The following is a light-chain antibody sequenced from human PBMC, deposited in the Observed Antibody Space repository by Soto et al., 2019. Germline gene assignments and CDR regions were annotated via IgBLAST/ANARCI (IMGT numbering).Light chain of an antibody. CDR1: QSINSD. J-gene: IGKJ4*01. Sequence: EIVMTQSPATLSVSPGETTRLSCRASQSINSDVAWYQQKVGQTPRLLIYGASTRATGIPARFSGSGSGTEFTLTITSLQSEDFAVYYCQQYNNWLTFGGGTKVDIK. V-gene: IGKV3-15*01. CDR3: QQYNNWLT. CDR2: GAS.